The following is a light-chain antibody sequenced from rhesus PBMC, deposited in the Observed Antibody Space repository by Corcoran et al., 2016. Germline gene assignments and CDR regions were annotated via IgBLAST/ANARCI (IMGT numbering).Light chain of an antibody. CDR2: KAS. J-gene: IGKJ4*01. CDR3: QQSFAIPPT. Sequence: DIQMTQSPSSLSASVGDRVTITCRASENINNFLQWFQQKPGKPPKPLIYKASTIQGGVPSRFSGSGSGTDFTLTISSLQPEDFATYYCQQSFAIPPTFGGGTTVDLK. V-gene: IGKV1-74*01. CDR1: ENINNF.